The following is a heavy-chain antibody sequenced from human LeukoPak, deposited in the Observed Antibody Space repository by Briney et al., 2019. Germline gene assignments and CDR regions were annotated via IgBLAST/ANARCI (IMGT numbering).Heavy chain of an antibody. D-gene: IGHD6-13*01. J-gene: IGHJ5*02. V-gene: IGHV3-21*01. CDR3: ARDRDIAAAGPYNWFDP. CDR2: ISSSSSYI. CDR1: GFTFSSYS. Sequence: GGSLRLSCAASGFTFSSYSMNWVRQAPGKGLEWVSSISSSSSYIYYADSVKGRFTISRDNAKNSLYLQMNSLRAEGTAVYYCARDRDIAAAGPYNWFDPWGQGTLVTVSS.